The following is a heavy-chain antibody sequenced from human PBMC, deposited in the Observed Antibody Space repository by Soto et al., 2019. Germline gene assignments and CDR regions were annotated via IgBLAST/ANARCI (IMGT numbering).Heavy chain of an antibody. Sequence: PGAALKISCKGPGYSFTSYWIGWVRQMPGKGLEWMGIIYPGDSDTRYSPSFQGQVTISADKSISTAYLAWSSLKASDTAMYYCERNVGENGIGYTVHVWAFWGKGTTVPVSP. CDR2: IYPGDSDT. CDR1: GYSFTSYW. V-gene: IGHV5-51*01. CDR3: ERNVGENGIGYTVHVWAF. D-gene: IGHD3-16*01. J-gene: IGHJ6*04.